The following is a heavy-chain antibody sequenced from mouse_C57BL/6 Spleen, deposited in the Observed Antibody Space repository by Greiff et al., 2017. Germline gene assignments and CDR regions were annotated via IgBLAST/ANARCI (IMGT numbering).Heavy chain of an antibody. CDR2: IYPGSGNS. Sequence: VQLQQSGPELVKPGASVKISCKASGYSFTSYYIHWVQQSPGQGLAWIGWIYPGSGNSKYNEKVNGKATLTADSYSSTDYMQHSSLTSEDSAVYYCARSYYSNFDYWGQGTTLTVAS. J-gene: IGHJ2*01. CDR3: ARSYYSNFDY. V-gene: IGHV1-66*01. D-gene: IGHD2-12*01. CDR1: GYSFTSYY.